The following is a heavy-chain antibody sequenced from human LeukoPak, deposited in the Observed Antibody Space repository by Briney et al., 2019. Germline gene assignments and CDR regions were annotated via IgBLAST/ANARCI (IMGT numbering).Heavy chain of an antibody. V-gene: IGHV3-23*01. CDR2: ISPNGVIT. Sequence: GGSLRLSCAASGFTFSSHGMNWVRQAPGKGVEWVSGISPNGVITYYADSVKGRFTISRDNSKSTVYLQMNSLRPEDTAVYYCAKDDAWLQYGNWGRGTLVTVSS. CDR1: GFTFSSHG. J-gene: IGHJ4*02. D-gene: IGHD5-24*01. CDR3: AKDDAWLQYGN.